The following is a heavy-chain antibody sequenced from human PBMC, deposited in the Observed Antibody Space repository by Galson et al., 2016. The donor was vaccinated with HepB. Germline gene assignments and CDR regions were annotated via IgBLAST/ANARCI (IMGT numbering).Heavy chain of an antibody. V-gene: IGHV5-51*01. CDR3: ARHGYCGGSGCRDLDS. CDR2: IYPGDSET. Sequence: QSGAEVKKPGASLKISCKASGYSFSIFWIAWVRQMPGKGLEWLGIIYPGDSETRYSPSFQGQVTFSVDKSTSTAYLSWSSLKASDSGTYYCARHGYCGGSGCRDLDSWGQGTLVTVSS. D-gene: IGHD2-15*01. J-gene: IGHJ4*02. CDR1: GYSFSIFW.